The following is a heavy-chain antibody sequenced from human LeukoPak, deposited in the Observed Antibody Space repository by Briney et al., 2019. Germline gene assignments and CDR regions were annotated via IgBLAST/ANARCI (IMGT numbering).Heavy chain of an antibody. Sequence: SETLSLTCIVSGGSISSSSYYWGWIRQPPGKGLEWIGSIYSSGSTYYNPSLKSRVTLSVDTSKNQFSLNLNSVTAADTAVYYCARLQVADFDYWGQGTLVTVSS. CDR3: ARLQVADFDY. CDR2: IYSSGST. CDR1: GGSISSSSYY. V-gene: IGHV4-39*01. J-gene: IGHJ4*02. D-gene: IGHD1-1*01.